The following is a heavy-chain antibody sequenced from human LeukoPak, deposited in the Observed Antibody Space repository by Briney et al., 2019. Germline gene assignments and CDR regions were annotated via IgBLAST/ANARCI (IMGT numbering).Heavy chain of an antibody. V-gene: IGHV4-34*01. Sequence: PSETLSLTCAVYGGSFSGYYWSWIRQPPGKGLEWIGEINHSGSTNYNPSLKSRVTISVDTSKNQFSLKLSSVTAADTAVYYCARTPSVGATTHFDYWGQGTLVTVSS. J-gene: IGHJ4*02. CDR2: INHSGST. CDR3: ARTPSVGATTHFDY. D-gene: IGHD1-26*01. CDR1: GGSFSGYY.